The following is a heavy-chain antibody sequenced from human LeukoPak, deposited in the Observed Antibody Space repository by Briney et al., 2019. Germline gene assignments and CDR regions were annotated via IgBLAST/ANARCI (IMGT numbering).Heavy chain of an antibody. CDR3: AIGYCRGGSCDDEPGDAFDI. CDR2: IYPSGGST. Sequence: EASVKVSCKASGYTFTSYYIHWVRQAPGQGLEWMGIIYPSGGSTTYAQKFQGRVTMTRDMSTSTVYMELSSLRSEDTAVYYCAIGYCRGGSCDDEPGDAFDIWGQGTMVAVSS. CDR1: GYTFTSYY. J-gene: IGHJ3*02. D-gene: IGHD2-15*01. V-gene: IGHV1-46*01.